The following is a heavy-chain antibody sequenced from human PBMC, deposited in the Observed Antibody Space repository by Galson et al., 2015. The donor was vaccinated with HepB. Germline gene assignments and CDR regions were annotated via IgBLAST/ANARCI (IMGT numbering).Heavy chain of an antibody. J-gene: IGHJ4*02. CDR3: TRVSIGCGDYSFDY. Sequence: SLRLSCAASGFTFGDYAMSWFRQAPGKGLEWVGFIRSKAYGGTTEFAASVKGRFTISRDDSKTIADLKMNSLKTVDTDVYYCTRVSIGCGDYSFDYWGQGTLVTVSS. D-gene: IGHD4-11*01. CDR2: IRSKAYGGTT. CDR1: GFTFGDYA. V-gene: IGHV3-49*03.